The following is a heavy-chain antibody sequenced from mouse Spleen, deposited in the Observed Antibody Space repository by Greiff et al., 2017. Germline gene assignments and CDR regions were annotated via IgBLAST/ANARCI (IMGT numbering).Heavy chain of an antibody. CDR3: ARQRGLYYAMDY. CDR2: ISSGGSYT. CDR1: GFTFSSYA. V-gene: IGHV5-9-3*01. D-gene: IGHD3-1*01. J-gene: IGHJ4*01. Sequence: EVQRVESGGGLVKPGGSLKLSCAASGFTFSSYAMSWVRQTPEKRLEWVATISSGGSYTYYPDSVKGRFTISRDNAKNTLYLQMSSLRSEDTAMYYCARQRGLYYAMDYWGQGTSVTVSS.